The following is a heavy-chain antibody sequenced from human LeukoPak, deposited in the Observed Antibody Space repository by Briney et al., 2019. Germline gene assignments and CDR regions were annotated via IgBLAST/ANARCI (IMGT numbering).Heavy chain of an antibody. CDR3: ARNILFAFDI. CDR2: IYNDGST. V-gene: IGHV3-53*01. D-gene: IGHD2/OR15-2a*01. J-gene: IGHJ3*02. Sequence: PGGSLRLSCAASGLTVSSSYMSWVRQAPGKGREWVSIIYNDGSTYYADTMMGRFTISRDNSKNTLYLQVNSLRAEDTTMYYCARNILFAFDIWGQGTMVTVSS. CDR1: GLTVSSSY.